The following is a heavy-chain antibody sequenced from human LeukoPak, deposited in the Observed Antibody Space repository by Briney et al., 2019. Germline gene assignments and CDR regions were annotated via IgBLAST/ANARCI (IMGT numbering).Heavy chain of an antibody. CDR3: ARHAGGSGSYYNVIPWIPEWDLSYYYYYMDV. V-gene: IGHV4-39*01. D-gene: IGHD3-10*01. J-gene: IGHJ6*03. CDR2: IYYSGST. CDR1: GGSIGSSSYY. Sequence: SETLSLTCTVSGGSIGSSSYYWGWIRQPPGKGLEWIVSIYYSGSTYYNPSLKSRVTISVDTSKNQFSLKLSSVTAADTAVYYCARHAGGSGSYYNVIPWIPEWDLSYYYYYMDVWGKGTTVTISS.